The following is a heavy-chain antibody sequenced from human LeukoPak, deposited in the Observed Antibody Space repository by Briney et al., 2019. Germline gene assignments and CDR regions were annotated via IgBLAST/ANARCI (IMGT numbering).Heavy chain of an antibody. CDR3: FCEEGVAAARFDC. D-gene: IGHD6-19*01. V-gene: IGHV1-2*02. CDR2: INPNSGGT. CDR1: GYPLADNY. J-gene: IGHJ4*02. Sequence: ASVKVSCKASGYPLADNYMHWVRQAPGQGLEWMGWINPNSGGTNYAQKFQGRVTMTRDTSISTAYVELSVLRSDDTAMYFCFCEEGVAAARFDCWGQGTLVTVSS.